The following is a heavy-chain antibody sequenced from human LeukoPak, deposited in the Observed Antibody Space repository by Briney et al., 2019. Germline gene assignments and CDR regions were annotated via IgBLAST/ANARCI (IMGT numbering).Heavy chain of an antibody. CDR3: ARVGDFWSGYSHDDAFDI. CDR1: GFTFSSYS. Sequence: PGGSLRLSCAASGFTFSSYSMNWVRQAPGKGLEWVSYISSSSSTIYFADSVKGRFTISRDNAKNSLYLQMNSLRAEDTAVYYCARVGDFWSGYSHDDAFDIWGQGTMVTVSS. CDR2: ISSSSSTI. D-gene: IGHD3-3*01. V-gene: IGHV3-48*01. J-gene: IGHJ3*02.